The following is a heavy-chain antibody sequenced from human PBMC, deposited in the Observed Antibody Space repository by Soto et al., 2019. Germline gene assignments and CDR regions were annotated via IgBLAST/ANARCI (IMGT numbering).Heavy chain of an antibody. CDR3: ARGGAGTAMVTYSCGMDV. V-gene: IGHV1-8*01. CDR1: CYTFPSYD. D-gene: IGHD5-18*01. Sequence: ASVMVSWKSSCYTFPSYDVRRMRQATEQGFEWMGGMNPNSGNTGYAQKFQGRFIMTRNTSISTAYMELSSLKSEDTAVYYCARGGAGTAMVTYSCGMDVWGQAATVTVS. J-gene: IGHJ6*02. CDR2: MNPNSGNT.